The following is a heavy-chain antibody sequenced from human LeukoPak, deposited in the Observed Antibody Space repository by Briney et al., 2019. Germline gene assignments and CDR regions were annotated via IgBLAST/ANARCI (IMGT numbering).Heavy chain of an antibody. CDR2: INPSGGST. V-gene: IGHV1-46*03. CDR1: GYTFTSYY. D-gene: IGHD3-16*02. J-gene: IGHJ4*02. CDR3: ARDSRGEYDYVWGSYRSPDY. Sequence: ASVKVSCKASGYTFTSYYMHWVRQAPGQGLEWMGIINPSGGSTSYAQKFQGRVTMTRDTSTSTVYRALSSLRSEDTAVYYCARDSRGEYDYVWGSYRSPDYWGQGTLVTVSS.